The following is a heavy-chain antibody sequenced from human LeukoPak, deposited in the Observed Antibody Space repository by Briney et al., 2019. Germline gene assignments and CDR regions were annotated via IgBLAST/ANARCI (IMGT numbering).Heavy chain of an antibody. Sequence: SETLSLTCPVSAGSISSYYWSWIRQSPGKGLEWIGYIYNSGSTNYNPSLKSRVTISVDTSKNQFSLKLSSVTAADTAVYYCARGGYSSSSLFDYWGQGTLVTVSS. CDR1: AGSISSYY. D-gene: IGHD6-6*01. CDR2: IYNSGST. CDR3: ARGGYSSSSLFDY. J-gene: IGHJ4*02. V-gene: IGHV4-59*08.